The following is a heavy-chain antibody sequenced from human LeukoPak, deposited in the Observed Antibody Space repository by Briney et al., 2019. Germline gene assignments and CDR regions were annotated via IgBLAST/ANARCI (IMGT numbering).Heavy chain of an antibody. CDR2: IYSSGST. J-gene: IGHJ5*02. V-gene: IGHV4-39*01. CDR1: GVSISSSYYY. Sequence: QTSETLSLTCTVAGVSISSSYYYWGWIRQPPGKGLEWIGSIYSSGSTYYNPSLKSRVTISVDTSKSQFSLKLSSATAANTAVYYCARHYEPWGQGNLVTVSP. CDR3: ARHYEP.